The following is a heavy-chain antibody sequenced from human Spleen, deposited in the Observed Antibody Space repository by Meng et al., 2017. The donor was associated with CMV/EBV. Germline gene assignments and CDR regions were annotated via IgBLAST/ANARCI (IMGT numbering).Heavy chain of an antibody. Sequence: KASGYPFTGYYIHWVRQAPGQGLEWMGWINPSSGATDYTQKFRGRVTVTSDTSIRTAYMELSGLTSDDTAVYYCGREFPRWGLEFDYWGQGTLVTVSS. J-gene: IGHJ4*02. CDR3: GREFPRWGLEFDY. D-gene: IGHD2-21*02. CDR2: INPSSGAT. V-gene: IGHV1-2*02. CDR1: GYPFTGYY.